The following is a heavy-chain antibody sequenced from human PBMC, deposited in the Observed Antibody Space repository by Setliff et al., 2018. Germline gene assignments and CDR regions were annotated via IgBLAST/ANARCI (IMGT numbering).Heavy chain of an antibody. CDR1: GFAFSTYG. CDR2: IRYDGSYK. Sequence: GGSLRLSCVASGFAFSTYGMHWVRQAPGKGLEWVAFIRYDGSYKYYEDSVKGRFTISRDNSENTLDLQMNSLRVEDTAVYYCFGAGTCSYWGQGTLVTVFS. D-gene: IGHD3-10*01. J-gene: IGHJ4*02. CDR3: FGAGTCSY. V-gene: IGHV3-30*02.